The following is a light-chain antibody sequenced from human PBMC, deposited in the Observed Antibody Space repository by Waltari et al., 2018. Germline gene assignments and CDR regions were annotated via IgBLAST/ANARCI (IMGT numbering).Light chain of an antibody. CDR1: QSLLYSNGYNY. CDR2: LGS. CDR3: MQAQQAPWT. V-gene: IGKV2-28*01. J-gene: IGKJ1*01. Sequence: EIVMTQSPLSLPVTPGEPASISCRSSQSLLYSNGYNYLHWYLQKPGQSPQLLIYLGSNRASGVPDRFSGSGSGTDFTLKISRVEAEDVGVYYCMQAQQAPWTFGQGTKLEIK.